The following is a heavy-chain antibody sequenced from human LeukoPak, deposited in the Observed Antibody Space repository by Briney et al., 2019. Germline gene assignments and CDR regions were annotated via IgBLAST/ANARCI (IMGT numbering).Heavy chain of an antibody. Sequence: PGGSLRLSCTASGFTFGDYAMSWVRQAPGKGLEWVGFLRSKAYGGTTEYAASVKGRFTISRDDSKSIAYLQMNSLKTEDTAVYYCTRYRDIVVVPAAIVDYWGQGTLVTVSS. V-gene: IGHV3-49*04. CDR3: TRYRDIVVVPAAIVDY. D-gene: IGHD2-2*01. J-gene: IGHJ4*02. CDR1: GFTFGDYA. CDR2: LRSKAYGGTT.